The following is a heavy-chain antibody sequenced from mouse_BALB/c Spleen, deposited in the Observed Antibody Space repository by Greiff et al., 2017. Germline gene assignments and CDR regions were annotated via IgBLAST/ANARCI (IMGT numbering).Heavy chain of an antibody. V-gene: IGHV1-14*01. CDR3: ARKGHYYGSSRFDY. D-gene: IGHD1-1*01. CDR2: INPYNDGT. J-gene: IGHJ2*01. Sequence: VQLKESGPELVKPGASVKMSCKASGYTFTSYVMHWVKQKPGQGLEWIGYINPYNDGTKYNEKFKGKATLTSDKSSSTAYMELSSLTSEDSAVYYCARKGHYYGSSRFDYWGQGTTLTVSS. CDR1: GYTFTSYV.